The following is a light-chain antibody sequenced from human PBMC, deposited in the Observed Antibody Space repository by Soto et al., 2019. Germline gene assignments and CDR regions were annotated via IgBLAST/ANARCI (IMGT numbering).Light chain of an antibody. Sequence: QSALTQPASVSDSPGQSITISCTGTSSDVGGSNFVSWYQQHPGKPPKLIIYDVANRPSGVSNRFSGSKSGSTASLIISRLQTEDEADYYCVSYTYSTNYGFGKWTKV. CDR1: SSDVGGSNF. CDR2: DVA. CDR3: VSYTYSTNYG. V-gene: IGLV2-14*03. J-gene: IGLJ1*01.